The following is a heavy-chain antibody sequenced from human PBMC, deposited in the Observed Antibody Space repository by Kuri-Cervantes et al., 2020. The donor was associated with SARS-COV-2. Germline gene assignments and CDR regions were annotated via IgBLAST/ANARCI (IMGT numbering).Heavy chain of an antibody. D-gene: IGHD4-17*01. CDR1: GFTFSSYA. Sequence: GESLKISCAASGFTFSSYAMSWVRQAPGKGLEWVSAISGSGGSTYYADSVKGRFTISRDNSKNTLYLQMNSLRAEDTAVYYCARGSYGDDVGSSLDFWGQGTLVTVSS. CDR3: ARGSYGDDVGSSLDF. CDR2: ISGSGGST. J-gene: IGHJ4*02. V-gene: IGHV3-23*01.